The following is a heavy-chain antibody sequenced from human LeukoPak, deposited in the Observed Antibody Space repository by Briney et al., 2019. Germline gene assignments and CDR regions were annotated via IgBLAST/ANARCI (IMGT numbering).Heavy chain of an antibody. CDR3: AKRVVVGATSPYSDFQD. J-gene: IGHJ1*01. V-gene: IGHV3-23*01. D-gene: IGHD1-26*01. Sequence: GGSLRLSCAASGFTFSSSAMSWARQVPGKGLEWVSGISASGGSTSYADSVRGRFTISRDNSKNTLYVQMNSLRDEDTAVYYCAKRVVVGATSPYSDFQDWGQGTLVTVSS. CDR1: GFTFSSSA. CDR2: ISASGGST.